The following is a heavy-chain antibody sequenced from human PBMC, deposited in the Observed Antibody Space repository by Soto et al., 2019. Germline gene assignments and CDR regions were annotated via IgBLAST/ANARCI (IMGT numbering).Heavy chain of an antibody. CDR1: GYSFTSYW. CDR3: ARPEAPLDYYDSSGYRPHDAFDI. D-gene: IGHD3-22*01. J-gene: IGHJ3*02. Sequence: GESLKISCKGSGYSFTSYWIGWVRQMPGKGLEWMGIIYPGDSDTRYSPSFQGQVTISADKSISTAYLQWSSLKASDTAMYYCARPEAPLDYYDSSGYRPHDAFDIWGQGTMVTVSS. CDR2: IYPGDSDT. V-gene: IGHV5-51*01.